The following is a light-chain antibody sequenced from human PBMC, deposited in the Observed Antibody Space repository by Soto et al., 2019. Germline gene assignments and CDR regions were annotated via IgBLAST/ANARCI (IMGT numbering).Light chain of an antibody. CDR3: SSYTRSSTQV. V-gene: IGLV2-14*01. CDR2: EVS. Sequence: QSALTQPASVSGSPGQSITISCTGTSSDVGGYNYVPWYQQHPGKAPKLMIYEVSNRPSGVSNRFSGSKSGNTASLTISGLQSEDEADYYCSSYTRSSTQVFGGGTKLTVL. CDR1: SSDVGGYNY. J-gene: IGLJ2*01.